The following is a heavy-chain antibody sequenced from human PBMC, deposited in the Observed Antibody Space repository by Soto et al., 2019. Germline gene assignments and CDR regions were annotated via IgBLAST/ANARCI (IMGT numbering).Heavy chain of an antibody. D-gene: IGHD3-9*01. Sequence: GGSLRLSCAASGFTLSSYRMNWVRQAPGKGLEWVSSISSSSSYIYYADSVKGRFTISRDNAKNSLYLQMNSLRAEDTAVYYCARDYYDILTGYSPNDIWGQGTMVTVSS. CDR2: ISSSSSYI. CDR3: ARDYYDILTGYSPNDI. CDR1: GFTLSSYR. J-gene: IGHJ3*02. V-gene: IGHV3-21*01.